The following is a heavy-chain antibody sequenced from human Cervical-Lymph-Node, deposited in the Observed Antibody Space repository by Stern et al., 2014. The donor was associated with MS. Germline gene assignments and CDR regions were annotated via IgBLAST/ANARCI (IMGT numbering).Heavy chain of an antibody. D-gene: IGHD2-15*01. CDR1: GFIFSSYA. Sequence: QVQLVQSGGGVVQPGRSLRLSCAASGFIFSSYAMHWVRQAPGKGVDWVAFLSNEGSKQFYADSVKGRFTISRDNSNNTLYLQMNSLRPEDTAVYYCARDTCRGGGCYFRYWGQGILITVSS. CDR3: ARDTCRGGGCYFRY. V-gene: IGHV3-30-3*01. CDR2: LSNEGSKQ. J-gene: IGHJ4*02.